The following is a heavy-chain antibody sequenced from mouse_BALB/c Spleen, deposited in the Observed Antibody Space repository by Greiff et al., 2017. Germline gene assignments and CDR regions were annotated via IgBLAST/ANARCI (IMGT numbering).Heavy chain of an antibody. J-gene: IGHJ3*01. CDR2: IYPGDGDT. CDR3: AREGGTGIAY. D-gene: IGHD4-1*01. CDR1: GYAFSSSW. V-gene: IGHV1-82*01. Sequence: VKLMESGPELVKPGASVKISCKASGYAFSSSWMNWVKQRPGQGLEWIGRIYPGDGDTNYNGKFKGKATLTADKSSSTAYMQLSSLTSVDSAVYFCAREGGTGIAYWGQGTLVTVSA.